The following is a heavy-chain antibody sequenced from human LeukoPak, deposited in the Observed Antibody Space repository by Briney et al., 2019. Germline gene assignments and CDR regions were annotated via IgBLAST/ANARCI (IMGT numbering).Heavy chain of an antibody. CDR2: ISRESSYI. D-gene: IGHD1-26*01. CDR1: GFTFSSYA. CDR3: ARDLRGSYDY. V-gene: IGHV3-21*01. Sequence: GGSLRLSCAPSGFTFSSYAMSWVRQAPGKGLEWISSISRESSYIYYADSVKGRFTISRDNAKNSLYLQMNSLRAEDTAVYYCARDLRGSYDYWGQGTLVTVSS. J-gene: IGHJ4*02.